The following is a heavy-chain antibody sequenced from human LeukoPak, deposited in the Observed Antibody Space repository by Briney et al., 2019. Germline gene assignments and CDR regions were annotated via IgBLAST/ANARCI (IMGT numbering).Heavy chain of an antibody. Sequence: SETLSLTCAVSGGSISSSNWWSWVRQPPGKGLEWIGEFYHSGSTNYNPSLKSRVTISVDKSKNQFSLKLSSVTAADTAVYYCARVQATVVTPFDYWGQGTLVTVSS. CDR1: GGSISSSNW. V-gene: IGHV4-4*02. D-gene: IGHD4-23*01. J-gene: IGHJ4*02. CDR2: FYHSGST. CDR3: ARVQATVVTPFDY.